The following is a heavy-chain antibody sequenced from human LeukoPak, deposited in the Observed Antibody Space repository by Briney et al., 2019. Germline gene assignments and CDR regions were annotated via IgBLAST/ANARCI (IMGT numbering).Heavy chain of an antibody. CDR1: GFTFSSYA. CDR2: ITRSSSYI. D-gene: IGHD1-26*01. J-gene: IGHJ4*02. V-gene: IGHV3-21*01. Sequence: GGSLRLSRAASGFTFSSYAMNWVRQAPGKGLEWVSSITRSSSYIYYADSVKGRFTISRDNAKNSLFLQVNSLRAEDTALYYCATSGSGGNYPLDYWGQGTLVTVSS. CDR3: ATSGSGGNYPLDY.